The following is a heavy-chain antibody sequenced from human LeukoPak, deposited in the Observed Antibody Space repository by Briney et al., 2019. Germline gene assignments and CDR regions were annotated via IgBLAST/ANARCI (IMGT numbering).Heavy chain of an antibody. D-gene: IGHD3-3*01. J-gene: IGHJ6*02. CDR3: ARDTIIGGYYDFWSGYYNYYGMDV. CDR1: GFTFSSYS. CDR2: ISSSSSYI. Sequence: GGSLRLSCAASGFTFSSYSMNWLRQAPGKGLEWVSYISSSSSYIYYADSVKGRFTISRDNAKNSLYLQMNSLRADDTAVYYCARDTIIGGYYDFWSGYYNYYGMDVWGQGTTVTVSS. V-gene: IGHV3-21*01.